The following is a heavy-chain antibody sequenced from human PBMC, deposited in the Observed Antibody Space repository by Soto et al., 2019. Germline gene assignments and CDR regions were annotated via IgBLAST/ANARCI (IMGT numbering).Heavy chain of an antibody. CDR3: ARGLVRGVIIGLRGDKSLEVWFDP. Sequence: QVQLVQSGAEVKKPGSSVKVSCKASGGTFSSYAISWVRQAPGQGLEWMGGIIPIFGTANYAQKFQGRVTITADESTSKAYMELSSLRSEDTAGYYCARGLVRGVIIGLRGDKSLEVWFDPWGQGTLVTVSS. D-gene: IGHD3-10*01. CDR1: GGTFSSYA. V-gene: IGHV1-69*01. J-gene: IGHJ5*02. CDR2: IIPIFGTA.